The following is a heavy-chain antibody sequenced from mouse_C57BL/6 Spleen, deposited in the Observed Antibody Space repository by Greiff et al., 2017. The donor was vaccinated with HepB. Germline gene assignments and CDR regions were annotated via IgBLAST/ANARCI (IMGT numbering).Heavy chain of an antibody. Sequence: QVQLKQPGAELVKPGASVKLSCKASGYTFTSYWMHWVKQRPGRGLEWIGRIDPNSGGTKYNEKFKSKATLTVDKPSSTAYMQLSSLTSEDSAVYYCARGGYYDYDGFAYWGQGTLVTVSA. V-gene: IGHV1-72*01. CDR3: ARGGYYDYDGFAY. J-gene: IGHJ3*01. CDR2: IDPNSGGT. CDR1: GYTFTSYW. D-gene: IGHD2-4*01.